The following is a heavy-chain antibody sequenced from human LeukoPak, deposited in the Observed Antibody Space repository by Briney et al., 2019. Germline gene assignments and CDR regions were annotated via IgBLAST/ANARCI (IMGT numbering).Heavy chain of an antibody. CDR1: GGSISGGKDF. J-gene: IGHJ6*03. CDR3: ARLPAITTYYYYYMDV. CDR2: IFYSGST. D-gene: IGHD3-16*01. Sequence: PSETLSLTCTVSGGSISGGKDFWGWIRQPPGKGLEWIGSIFYSGSTYYNPSLKSRVTMSVDTSKNQFSLRLSSVTAADTAVYYCARLPAITTYYYYYMDVWGNGTMVTVFS. V-gene: IGHV4-39*01.